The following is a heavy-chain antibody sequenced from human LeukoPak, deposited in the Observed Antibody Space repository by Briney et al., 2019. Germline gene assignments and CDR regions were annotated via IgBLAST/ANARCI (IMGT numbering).Heavy chain of an antibody. D-gene: IGHD3-22*01. CDR3: ARGRGYYYDSSGYRQSSYYFDY. J-gene: IGHJ4*02. CDR2: IYTSGST. Sequence: SQTLSLTCTVSGGSISSGGYYWSWIRQPAGKGLEWIGRIYTSGSTNYNPSLKSRVTMSVDTSKNQFSLKLSSVTAADTAVYYCARGRGYYYDSSGYRQSSYYFDYWGQGTLVTVSS. V-gene: IGHV4-61*02. CDR1: GGSISSGGYY.